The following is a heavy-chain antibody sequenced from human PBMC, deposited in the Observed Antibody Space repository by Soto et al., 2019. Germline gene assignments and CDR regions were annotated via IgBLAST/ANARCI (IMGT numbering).Heavy chain of an antibody. CDR1: GGSISSYY. J-gene: IGHJ3*02. CDR3: ARVVSLNSGSYLGSFDI. Sequence: SETLSLTCTVSGGSISSYYWSWIRQPPGKGLEWIGYIYYSGSTNYNPSLKSRVTISVDTSKNQFSLNLSSVTAADTALYYCARVVSLNSGSYLGSFDIWGQGTMVTVSS. V-gene: IGHV4-59*01. CDR2: IYYSGST. D-gene: IGHD1-26*01.